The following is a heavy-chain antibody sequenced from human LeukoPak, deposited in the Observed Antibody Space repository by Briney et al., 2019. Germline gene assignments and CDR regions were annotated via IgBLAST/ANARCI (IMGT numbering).Heavy chain of an antibody. CDR2: IYYSGST. D-gene: IGHD6-25*01. V-gene: IGHV4-61*01. CDR3: ARDQGQRYFDY. J-gene: IGHJ4*02. CDR1: GGSISSSSYY. Sequence: SETLSLTCTVSGGSISSSSYYWSWIRQPPGKGLEWIGYIYYSGSTNYNPSLKSRVTISVKTSKNQFSLKLSSVTAADTAVYYCARDQGQRYFDYWGQGTLVTVSS.